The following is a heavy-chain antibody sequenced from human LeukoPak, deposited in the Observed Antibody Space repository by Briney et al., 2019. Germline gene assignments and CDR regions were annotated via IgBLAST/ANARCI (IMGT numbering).Heavy chain of an antibody. CDR3: ARDPTTVVSVPYYFDF. V-gene: IGHV4-34*01. Sequence: PSETLSLTCAVYGGSFTGYPWNWIRQSPQRGLEWIGEINHRGHPHYNPSLESRLTISVDTSKNQFSLTLRSVTGADTAVYYCARDPTTVVSVPYYFDFWGQGTPVTVSS. D-gene: IGHD3-22*01. CDR2: INHRGHP. CDR1: GGSFTGYP. J-gene: IGHJ4*02.